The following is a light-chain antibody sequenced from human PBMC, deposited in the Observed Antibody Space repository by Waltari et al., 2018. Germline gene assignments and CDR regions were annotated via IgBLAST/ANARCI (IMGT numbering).Light chain of an antibody. J-gene: IGLJ2*01. Sequence: QSALTQHAHVSVPPGQSPTISCIEISSDISPYNYVSRYQQHPGQAPKLVISEVRNRPSGVSDRFTGSKSGNTASLTISGIQTSDEALYYCSSYTGKTTLVTFGGGTKVTVL. CDR3: SSYTGKTTLVT. V-gene: IGLV2-14*01. CDR2: EVR. CDR1: SSDISPYNY.